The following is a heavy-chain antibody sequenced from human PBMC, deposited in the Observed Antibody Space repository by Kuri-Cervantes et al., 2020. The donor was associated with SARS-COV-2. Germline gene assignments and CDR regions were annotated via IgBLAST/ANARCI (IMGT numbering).Heavy chain of an antibody. Sequence: GGSLRLSCAASGFTFGDYYMSWIRQAPGKGLEWVANIKQDGSEKYYVDSVKGRFTISRDNAKNSLYLRMNSLRAEDTAVYYCARDALYYDILTGYYPSYMDVWGKGTTVTVSS. CDR3: ARDALYYDILTGYYPSYMDV. D-gene: IGHD3-9*01. V-gene: IGHV3-7*03. CDR2: IKQDGSEK. CDR1: GFTFGDYY. J-gene: IGHJ6*03.